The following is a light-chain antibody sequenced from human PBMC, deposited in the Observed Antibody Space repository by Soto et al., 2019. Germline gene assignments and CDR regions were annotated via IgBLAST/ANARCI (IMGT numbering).Light chain of an antibody. V-gene: IGLV2-14*03. J-gene: IGLJ1*01. CDR3: SSYTSGFYV. CDR1: ISDVGGYNY. CDR2: DVS. Sequence: QSALTQPASVSGSPGQSITLSCTGTISDVGGYNYVSWYQHHPGKAPKLMIYDVSDRPSGVSNRFSGSKSGNTASLTISGLQAEDEADYYCSSYTSGFYVFGTGTKLTVL.